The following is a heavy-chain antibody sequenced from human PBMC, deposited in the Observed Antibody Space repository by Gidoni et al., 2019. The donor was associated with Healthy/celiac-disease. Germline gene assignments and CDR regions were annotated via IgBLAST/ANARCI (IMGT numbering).Heavy chain of an antibody. CDR3: ASVYVWGSYRRDY. J-gene: IGHJ4*02. V-gene: IGHV3-7*01. Sequence: EVQLVESGGGLVQPGGSLRLSCAASGFTFSSYWMSWVRQAPGKGLEWVANIKQDGSEKYYVDSVKGRFTISRDNAKNSLYLQMNSLRAEDTAVYYCASVYVWGSYRRDYWGQGTLVTVSS. CDR2: IKQDGSEK. CDR1: GFTFSSYW. D-gene: IGHD3-16*02.